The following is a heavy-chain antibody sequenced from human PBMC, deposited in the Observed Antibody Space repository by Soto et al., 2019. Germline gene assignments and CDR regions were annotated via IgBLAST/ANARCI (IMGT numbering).Heavy chain of an antibody. V-gene: IGHV3-23*01. CDR2: ISGSGGST. D-gene: IGHD5-18*01. CDR3: AKDRPGELGWLQPYYFDY. Sequence: TGGSLRLSCAASGFTFSSYAMSWVRQAPGKGLEWVSAISGSGGSTYYADSVKGRFTISRDNSKNTLYLQMNSLRAEDTAVYYCAKDRPGELGWLQPYYFDYWGQGTLVTVYS. CDR1: GFTFSSYA. J-gene: IGHJ4*02.